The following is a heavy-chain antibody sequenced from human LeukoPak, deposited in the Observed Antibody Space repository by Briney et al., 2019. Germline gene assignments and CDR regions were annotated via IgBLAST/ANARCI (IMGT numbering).Heavy chain of an antibody. CDR3: ARERGSGSGSYLKYYYYYYYMDV. CDR1: GGSISSSSYY. CDR2: TYYSGST. J-gene: IGHJ6*03. Sequence: SETLSLTCTVSGGSISSSSYYWGWIRQPPGKGLEWIGSTYYSGSTYYNPSLKSRVTISVDTSKNQFSLKLSSVTAADTAVYYCARERGSGSGSYLKYYYYYYYMDVWGKGTTVTVSS. V-gene: IGHV4-39*07. D-gene: IGHD3-10*01.